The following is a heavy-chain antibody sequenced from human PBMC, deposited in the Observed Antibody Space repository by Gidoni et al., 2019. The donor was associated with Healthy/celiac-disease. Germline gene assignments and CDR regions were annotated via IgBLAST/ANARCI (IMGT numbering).Heavy chain of an antibody. Sequence: QVQLVESGGGVVQPGRSLRLSCAASGFTFSSYAMHWVRQAPGKGLEWVAVISYDGSNKYYADSVKGRFTISRDNSKNTLYLQMNSLRAEDTAVYYCARDPSRLRFLEWLPIDYWGQGTLVTVSS. CDR3: ARDPSRLRFLEWLPIDY. CDR1: GFTFSSYA. J-gene: IGHJ4*02. D-gene: IGHD3-3*01. CDR2: ISYDGSNK. V-gene: IGHV3-30-3*01.